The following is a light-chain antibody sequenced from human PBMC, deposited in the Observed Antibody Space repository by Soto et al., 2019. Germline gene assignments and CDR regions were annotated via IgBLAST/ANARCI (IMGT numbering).Light chain of an antibody. V-gene: IGKV3-11*01. Sequence: IALTQSPGTLCLFPGARATLSGRASQSVGSYLAWYQQKPGQAPRLLIYDASIRATGIPARFSGSGSGTDFTLTISSLEPEDFAVYYCQQRRNWQVTFGQGTRLEIK. CDR3: QQRRNWQVT. J-gene: IGKJ5*01. CDR2: DAS. CDR1: QSVGSY.